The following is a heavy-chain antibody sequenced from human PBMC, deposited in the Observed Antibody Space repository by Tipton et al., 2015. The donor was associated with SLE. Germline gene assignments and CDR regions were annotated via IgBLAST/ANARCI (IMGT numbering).Heavy chain of an antibody. V-gene: IGHV4-39*07. D-gene: IGHD3-3*02. CDR2: ISYDGRT. CDR1: GGSISSTNSY. CDR3: ARHFWTVVLAAIDY. J-gene: IGHJ4*02. Sequence: TLSLTCSVSGGSISSTNSYWGWIRQPPGKGLEWIGSISYDGRTYYNPSLKSRITISVDSSKGQFSLKLTSATAADTAIYYCARHFWTVVLAAIDYWGQGTLVSVPS.